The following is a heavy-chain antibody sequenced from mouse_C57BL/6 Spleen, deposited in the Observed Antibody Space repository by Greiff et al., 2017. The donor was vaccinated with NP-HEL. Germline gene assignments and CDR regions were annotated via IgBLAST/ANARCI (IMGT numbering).Heavy chain of an antibody. CDR2: IDPSDSYT. D-gene: IGHD4-1*01. V-gene: IGHV1-69*01. CDR3: ARHWDGPLDY. Sequence: QVQLQQPGAELVMPGASVKLSCKASGYTFTSYWMHWVKPRPGQGLEWIGEIDPSDSYTNYNQKFQGKSPLTVDKSSSTAYMQLSSLTSEDSAVYYCARHWDGPLDYWGQGTTLTVSS. J-gene: IGHJ2*01. CDR1: GYTFTSYW.